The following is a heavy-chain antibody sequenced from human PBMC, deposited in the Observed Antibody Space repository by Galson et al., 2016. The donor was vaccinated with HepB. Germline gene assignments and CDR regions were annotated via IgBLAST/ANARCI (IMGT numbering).Heavy chain of an antibody. CDR2: IKQDGSEE. J-gene: IGHJ4*02. CDR3: ARRRGSGSHDH. V-gene: IGHV3-7*05. D-gene: IGHD3-10*01. Sequence: SLRLSCAASGFTLSSYWMSWVRQAPGKGLEWVANIKQDGSEEYYVDSVKGRFTISRDNAKNSLYLQMNSLRAGDTAVYYCARRRGSGSHDHWGQGTLVTVSS. CDR1: GFTLSSYW.